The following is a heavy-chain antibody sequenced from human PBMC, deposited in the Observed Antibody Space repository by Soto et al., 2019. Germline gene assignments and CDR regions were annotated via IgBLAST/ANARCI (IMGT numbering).Heavy chain of an antibody. J-gene: IGHJ4*02. CDR3: AGLSDYYDSSGYPGPDY. CDR1: GGSISSGDYY. Sequence: PSETLSLTCTVSGGSISSGDYYWSWIRQPPGKGLEWIGYIYYSGSTYYNPSLKSRVTISVDTSKNQFSLKLSSVTAADTAVYYCAGLSDYYDSSGYPGPDYWGQGTLVTVSS. D-gene: IGHD3-22*01. V-gene: IGHV4-30-4*01. CDR2: IYYSGST.